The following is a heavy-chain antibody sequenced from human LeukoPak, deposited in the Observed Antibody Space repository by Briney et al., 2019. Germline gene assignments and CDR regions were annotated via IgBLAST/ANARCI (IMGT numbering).Heavy chain of an antibody. V-gene: IGHV4-30-4*01. Sequence: SETLSLTCTVSGGSISSGDYYWSWIRQPPGKGLEWIGYIYYSGSTYYNPSLKSRVTISVDTSKNQFSLTLSSVTAADTAVYYCARGRRELKYGPDYWGQGTLVTVSS. CDR3: ARGRRELKYGPDY. D-gene: IGHD3-10*01. J-gene: IGHJ4*02. CDR2: IYYSGST. CDR1: GGSISSGDYY.